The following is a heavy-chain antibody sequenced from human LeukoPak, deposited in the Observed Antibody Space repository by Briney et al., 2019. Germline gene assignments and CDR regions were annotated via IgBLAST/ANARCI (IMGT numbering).Heavy chain of an antibody. CDR3: ARADIVVVVAAPPWFDP. CDR1: GFTFTSYA. J-gene: IGHJ5*02. Sequence: GGSLRLSCAASGFTFTSYAMSWVRQAPGKGLEWVAVISYDGSNKYYADSVKGRFTISRDNSKNTLYLQMNSLRAEDTAVYYCARADIVVVVAAPPWFDPWGQGTLVTVSS. D-gene: IGHD2-15*01. V-gene: IGHV3-30*04. CDR2: ISYDGSNK.